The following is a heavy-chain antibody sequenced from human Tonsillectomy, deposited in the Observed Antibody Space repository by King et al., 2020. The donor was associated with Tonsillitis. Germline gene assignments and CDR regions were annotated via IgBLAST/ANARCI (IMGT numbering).Heavy chain of an antibody. CDR3: ASGQDWFDP. Sequence: QLVQSGAEVKKPGSSVKFSCKASGGTFSSYAISWVRQAPGQGLEWMGGIVPAFVKANSAQKFQGRVTITEDESTSTAYMELSSLRSEDTAVYYCASGQDWFDPWGQGALVTVSS. CDR2: IVPAFVKA. J-gene: IGHJ5*02. CDR1: GGTFSSYA. V-gene: IGHV1-69*01.